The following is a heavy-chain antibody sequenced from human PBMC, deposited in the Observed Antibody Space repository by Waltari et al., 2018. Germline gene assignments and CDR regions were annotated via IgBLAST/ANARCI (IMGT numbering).Heavy chain of an antibody. D-gene: IGHD2-15*01. V-gene: IGHV4-34*01. CDR3: ARVDVVVVAATGGHDAFDI. Sequence: QVQLQQWGAGLLKPSETLSLTCAVYGGPFSGYYWSWIRQPPGKGLEWIGEINHSGSTNYNPALKSRVTISVDTSKNQFSLKLSSVTAADTAVYYCARVDVVVVAATGGHDAFDIWGQGTMVTVSS. CDR1: GGPFSGYY. J-gene: IGHJ3*02. CDR2: INHSGST.